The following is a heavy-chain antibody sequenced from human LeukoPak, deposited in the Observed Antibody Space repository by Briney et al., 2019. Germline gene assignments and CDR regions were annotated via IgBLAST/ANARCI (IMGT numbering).Heavy chain of an antibody. CDR2: ISYDGSNK. CDR3: ARATPNGYMDV. D-gene: IGHD2-8*01. CDR1: GFTFSSYA. J-gene: IGHJ6*03. V-gene: IGHV3-30-3*01. Sequence: GGSLRLSCAASGFTFSSYAMHWVRQAPGKGLEWVAVISYDGSNKYYADSVKGRFTISRDNSKNTLYLQMNSLRAEDTAVYYCARATPNGYMDVWGKGTTVTVSS.